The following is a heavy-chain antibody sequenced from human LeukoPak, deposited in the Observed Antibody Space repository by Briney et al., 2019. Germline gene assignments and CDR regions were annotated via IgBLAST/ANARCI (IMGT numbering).Heavy chain of an antibody. CDR2: ISYEGSTK. V-gene: IGHV3-30-3*01. CDR3: VKLTTS. CDR1: GFTFSSHA. Sequence: GRSLRLSCAASGFTFSSHAMHWVRQAPGEGLEWVALISYEGSTKYYPDSVRGRFTISRDNSKNTLYLQINSLRAEDTAVYYCVKLTTSWGQGTLVTVST. D-gene: IGHD4-11*01. J-gene: IGHJ4*02.